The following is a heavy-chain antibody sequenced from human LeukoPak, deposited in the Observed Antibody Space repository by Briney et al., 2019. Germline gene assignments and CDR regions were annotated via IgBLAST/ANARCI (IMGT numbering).Heavy chain of an antibody. V-gene: IGHV4-39*01. J-gene: IGHJ4*02. CDR1: GGSISSSSYY. CDR3: ARRAKYSYGYLLFDY. Sequence: SETLSLTCTVSGGSISSSSYYWGWIRQPPGKGLEWIGSIYYSGSTYYNPSLKSRVTISVDTSKNQFSLKLSSVTAADTAVYYCARRAKYSYGYLLFDYWGQGTLVTVSS. CDR2: IYYSGST. D-gene: IGHD5-18*01.